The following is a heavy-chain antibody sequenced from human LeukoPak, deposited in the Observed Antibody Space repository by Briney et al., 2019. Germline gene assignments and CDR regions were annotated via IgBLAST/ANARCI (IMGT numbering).Heavy chain of an antibody. CDR2: INHSGST. CDR1: GGSLSSYY. J-gene: IGHJ3*02. V-gene: IGHV4-34*01. CDR3: ARSRAGNDFLSAFYAFDI. Sequence: SETLSLTCAVYGGSLSSYYWSGIGQPPGKGLEWIGEINHSGSTNNNPSLKSRVTVLVDASKNQFSLKLSSVTAADSAVYYCARSRAGNDFLSAFYAFDIWGQGRKVSVSS. D-gene: IGHD3-3*01.